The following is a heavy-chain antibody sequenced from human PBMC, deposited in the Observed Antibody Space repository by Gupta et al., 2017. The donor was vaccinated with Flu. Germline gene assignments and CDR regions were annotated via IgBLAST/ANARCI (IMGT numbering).Heavy chain of an antibody. D-gene: IGHD2-15*01. Sequence: QVQLVQSGAEVKKPGASVTVSCKASGYTFTGYYMHWVRQAPGQGLEWMGWINPNSGGTNYAQKFQGRVTMTRDTSISTAYMELSRLRSDDTAVYYCAREGDCSGGSCYYTGGFDYWGQGTLVTVSS. CDR2: INPNSGGT. CDR1: GYTFTGYY. J-gene: IGHJ4*02. V-gene: IGHV1-2*02. CDR3: AREGDCSGGSCYYTGGFDY.